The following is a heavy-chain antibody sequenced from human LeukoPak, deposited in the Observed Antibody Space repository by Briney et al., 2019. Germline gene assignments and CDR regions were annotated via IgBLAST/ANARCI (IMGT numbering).Heavy chain of an antibody. V-gene: IGHV3-64D*09. CDR3: VKSREGWSSFDY. J-gene: IGHJ4*02. CDR2: ISSNGGIT. D-gene: IGHD6-19*01. Sequence: GGSLRLSCSASGFTFSSYAMHWVRQAPGKGLEYVSAISSNGGITYYADSVKGRFTISRDNSKNTLYLQMSSLRAGDTAVYYCVKSREGWSSFDYWGQGTLVTVS. CDR1: GFTFSSYA.